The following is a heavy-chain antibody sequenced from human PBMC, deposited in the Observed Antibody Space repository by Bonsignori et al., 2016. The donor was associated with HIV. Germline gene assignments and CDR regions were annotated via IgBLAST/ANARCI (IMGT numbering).Heavy chain of an antibody. CDR1: GFSIGNYY. V-gene: IGHV3-11*05. CDR2: ISASGDLT. CDR3: AGGPRKYYSYLLHG. J-gene: IGHJ6*03. Sequence: QVQLVESGGALVKPGGSLRLSCAASGFSIGNYYMNWIRQAPGKGPEWLSFISASGDLTMYADSVKGRFTISRDNDQKLHCLCKLEQPESRRTTAVYHCAGGPRKYYSYLLHG.